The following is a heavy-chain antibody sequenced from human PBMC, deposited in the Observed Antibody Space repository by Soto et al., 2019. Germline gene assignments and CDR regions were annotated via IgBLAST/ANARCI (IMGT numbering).Heavy chain of an antibody. Sequence: GGSLRLSCAASGFTFSSYSMNWVRQAPGKGLEWVSSISSSSSYIYYADSVKGRFTISRDNAKNSLYLQMNSLRAEDTAVYYCARDDYDYGDDTASGRVYWGQGTLVTVSS. CDR2: ISSSSSYI. V-gene: IGHV3-21*01. CDR1: GFTFSSYS. D-gene: IGHD4-17*01. CDR3: ARDDYDYGDDTASGRVY. J-gene: IGHJ4*02.